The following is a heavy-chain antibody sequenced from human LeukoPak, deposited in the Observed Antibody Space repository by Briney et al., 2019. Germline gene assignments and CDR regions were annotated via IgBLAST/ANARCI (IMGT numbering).Heavy chain of an antibody. J-gene: IGHJ4*02. CDR1: GGSISSSSYY. CDR2: IYYSGST. Sequence: SETLSLTCTVSGGSISSSSYYWGWIRQPPGKGLEWIGSIYYSGSTYYNPSLKSRVTISVDTSKNQFSLKLSSVTAADTAVYYCARVEIGVYFDYWGQGTLVTVSS. V-gene: IGHV4-39*07. CDR3: ARVEIGVYFDY. D-gene: IGHD3-22*01.